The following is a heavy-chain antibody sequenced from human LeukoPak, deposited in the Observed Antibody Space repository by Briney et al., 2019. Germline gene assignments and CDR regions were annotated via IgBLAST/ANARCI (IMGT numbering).Heavy chain of an antibody. CDR1: GFTFSDYA. CDR2: INSISNEI. V-gene: IGHV3-48*02. Sequence: GGSLRLSCSASGFTFSDYAMHWVRQAPGEGLEWVSYINSISNEIWYADSVKGRFTISIDNAKNSLLLQMNGLRDEDTAAYYCARDTGYAFDIWGQGTMVTVSS. J-gene: IGHJ3*02. D-gene: IGHD3-10*01. CDR3: ARDTGYAFDI.